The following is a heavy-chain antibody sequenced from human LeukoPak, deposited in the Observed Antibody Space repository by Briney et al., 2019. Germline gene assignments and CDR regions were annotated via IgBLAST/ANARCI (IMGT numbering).Heavy chain of an antibody. J-gene: IGHJ4*02. CDR2: INPNSGST. V-gene: IGHV1-2*02. CDR1: GYTFTGYY. D-gene: IGHD3-22*01. Sequence: GASVKVSCKASGYTFTGYYMHWVRQAPGQGLEWMGWINPNSGSTNYAQKFQGRVTMTRDTSISTAYMELSRLRSDDTAVYYCARDLFEDNYDSSGYSLGELWGQGTLVTVSS. CDR3: ARDLFEDNYDSSGYSLGEL.